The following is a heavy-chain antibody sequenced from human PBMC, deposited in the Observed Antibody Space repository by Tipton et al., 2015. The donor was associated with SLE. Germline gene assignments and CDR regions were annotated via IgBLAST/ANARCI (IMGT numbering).Heavy chain of an antibody. CDR3: ARIRPGHGDPFDF. J-gene: IGHJ4*02. Sequence: TLSLTCSVSAASMKNHYWSWIRQPPGKGPEWIGYIYYIGSTYFNPSLQSRVSMSIDTSKNQFSLKLSSMTAADTAVYYCARIRPGHGDPFDFWGQGALVTVSS. CDR1: AASMKNHY. D-gene: IGHD3-3*01. CDR2: IYYIGST. V-gene: IGHV4-59*11.